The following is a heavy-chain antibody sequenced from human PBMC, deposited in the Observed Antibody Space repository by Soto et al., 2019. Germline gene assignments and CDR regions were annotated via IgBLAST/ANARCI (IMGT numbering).Heavy chain of an antibody. V-gene: IGHV2-26*01. CDR2: IFSNDEK. J-gene: IGHJ4*02. CDR1: GFSLSNARMG. Sequence: QVTLKESGPVLVKPTETLTLTCTVSGFSLSNARMGVSWIRQPPGKALEWLAHIFSNDEKSHSTSLKSRLTSSNDTSKSQVVLTMTNVDPVDTATYYCARSRIAVADLRLLDDWGQGTLVTVSS. D-gene: IGHD6-19*01. CDR3: ARSRIAVADLRLLDD.